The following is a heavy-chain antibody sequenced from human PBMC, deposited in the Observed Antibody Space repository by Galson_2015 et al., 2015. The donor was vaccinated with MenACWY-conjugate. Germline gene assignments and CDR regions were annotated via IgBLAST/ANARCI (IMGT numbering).Heavy chain of an antibody. CDR2: ISAYNGNT. D-gene: IGHD3-22*01. J-gene: IGHJ4*02. V-gene: IGHV1-18*04. CDR3: ARDEGYYDPQGNDY. CDR1: GYTFTSYG. Sequence: QSGAEVKKPGASVKVSCKASGYTFTSYGISWVRQAPGQGLEWMGWISAYNGNTNYAQKFQGRVTMTTETYTSTAYMELTSLRSDDTAVYYCARDEGYYDPQGNDYWGQGTLVTVSS.